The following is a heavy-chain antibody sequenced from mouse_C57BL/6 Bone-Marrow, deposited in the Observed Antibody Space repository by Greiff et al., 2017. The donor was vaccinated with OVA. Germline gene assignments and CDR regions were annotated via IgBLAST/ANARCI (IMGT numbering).Heavy chain of an antibody. CDR2: IATSDSKT. V-gene: IGHV1-52*01. CDR1: GYTFTSYW. CDR3: ARSVITTVVESYYVDY. J-gene: IGHJ2*01. D-gene: IGHD1-1*01. Sequence: QVQLQQPGAELVRPGSSVKLSCTASGYTFTSYWMHWVKQRPIQGLEWIGNIATSDSKTHYTQKFKDKATLTVDKSSSTAYMQLSSLTSEDSAVYDCARSVITTVVESYYVDYWGKGTTLTVSS.